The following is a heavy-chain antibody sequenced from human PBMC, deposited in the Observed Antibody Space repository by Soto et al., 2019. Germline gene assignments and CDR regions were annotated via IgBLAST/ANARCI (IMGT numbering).Heavy chain of an antibody. CDR2: IFSSGTT. J-gene: IGHJ6*02. D-gene: IGHD3-16*01. CDR3: ARVPSPFDYYYAMDV. Sequence: QVQLRESGPGLVMPSQTLSLTCTVSGDSISSGNKYWSWIHQPPGKGLEWIGYIFSSGTTYYNPSLKSRLTMSLDASQNQFSLKLNSLTDADTAVYFCARVPSPFDYYYAMDVWGQGTTVTVSS. V-gene: IGHV4-30-4*01. CDR1: GDSISSGNKY.